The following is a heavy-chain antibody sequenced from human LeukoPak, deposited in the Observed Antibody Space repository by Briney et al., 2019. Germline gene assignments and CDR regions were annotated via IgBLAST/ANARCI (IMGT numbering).Heavy chain of an antibody. CDR3: ARRNVGELSPAFDY. CDR2: IYYSGST. CDR1: GGSISSYY. V-gene: IGHV4-59*12. D-gene: IGHD3-16*02. J-gene: IGHJ4*02. Sequence: PSETLSLTCTVSGGSISSYYWSWIRQPPGKGLGGMGYIYYSGSTNYNPSLKSRVTISVDTSKNQFSLKLSSVTAADTAVYYCARRNVGELSPAFDYWGQGTLVTVSS.